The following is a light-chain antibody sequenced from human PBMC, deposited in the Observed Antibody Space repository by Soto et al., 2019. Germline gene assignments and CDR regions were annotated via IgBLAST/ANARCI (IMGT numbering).Light chain of an antibody. J-gene: IGLJ7*01. CDR3: CSYAGTSTHTV. CDR2: EVS. CDR1: SSDVGSYNL. V-gene: IGLV2-23*02. Sequence: QSALTQPASVSGSPGQSITISCTGTSSDVGSYNLVSWYQQHPGKAPKLMISEVSKPPSGISDRFSGSKSGSTASLTISGLQAEEEADYYCCSYAGTSTHTVFGGGTQLTVL.